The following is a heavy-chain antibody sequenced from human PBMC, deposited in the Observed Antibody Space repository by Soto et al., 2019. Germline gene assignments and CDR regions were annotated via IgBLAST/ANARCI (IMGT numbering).Heavy chain of an antibody. J-gene: IGHJ4*02. CDR3: TRDDSGLGIDY. D-gene: IGHD1-26*01. Sequence: GGSLRLSCEASGFNFRDFWMHWVRQPPGRGPEWVSNIPSDGRDVSYADSVRGRFTISRDDARNTLYLQMSDLRVEDTAIYYCTRDDSGLGIDYWGQGTQVTVSS. V-gene: IGHV3-74*01. CDR1: GFNFRDFW. CDR2: IPSDGRDV.